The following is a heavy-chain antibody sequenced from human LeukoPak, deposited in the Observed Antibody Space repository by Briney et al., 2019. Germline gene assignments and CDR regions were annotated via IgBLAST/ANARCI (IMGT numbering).Heavy chain of an antibody. D-gene: IGHD3-10*01. CDR1: GGSISSYY. CDR2: IYYSGNT. V-gene: IGHV4-59*01. J-gene: IGHJ4*02. Sequence: SETLSLTCTVSGGSISSYYWNWLRQPPGKGLEWIGYIYYSGNTNYNPPLKSRVTISVDTSKNQFSLKLSSVTAADTAVYYCATDNSYGSGSYYTWGQGTLVTVSS. CDR3: ATDNSYGSGSYYT.